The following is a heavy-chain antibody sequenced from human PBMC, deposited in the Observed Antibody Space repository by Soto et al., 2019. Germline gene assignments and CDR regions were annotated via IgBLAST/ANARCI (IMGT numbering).Heavy chain of an antibody. CDR3: ASGGNWFDP. Sequence: PSETLSLTCNVSGGSISNYYWTWIRQSPEKGLEWIGCMYYNGNINYNPSLKSRVTISIDTSKNQFSLTLKSVTAADTAVYYCASGGNWFDPWGQGVLVTVYS. V-gene: IGHV4-59*01. CDR2: MYYNGNI. D-gene: IGHD3-16*01. J-gene: IGHJ5*02. CDR1: GGSISNYY.